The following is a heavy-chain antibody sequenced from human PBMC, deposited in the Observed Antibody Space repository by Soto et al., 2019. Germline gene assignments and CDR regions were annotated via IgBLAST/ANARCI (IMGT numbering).Heavy chain of an antibody. V-gene: IGHV1-18*01. CDR1: GYTFTSYG. Sequence: ASVKVSCKASGYTFTSYGISWVRQAPGQGLEWMGWISAYNGNTNYAQKLQGRVTMTTDTSTSTAYMELRSLRSDDTAVYYCARDWFXDYDFSNGILVLYGMGVWGQGTTVIVSS. D-gene: IGHD3-3*01. CDR3: ARDWFXDYDFSNGILVLYGMGV. CDR2: ISAYNGNT. J-gene: IGHJ6*02.